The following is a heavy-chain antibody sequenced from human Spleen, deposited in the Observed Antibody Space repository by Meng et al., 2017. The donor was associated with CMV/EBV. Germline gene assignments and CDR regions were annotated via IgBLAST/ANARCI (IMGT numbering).Heavy chain of an antibody. CDR2: IYYSGGT. V-gene: IGHV4-30-4*08. J-gene: IGHJ4*02. D-gene: IGHD1/OR15-1a*01. CDR1: GGPISSGDYY. CDR3: AREQIDGHYFDY. Sequence: SETLSLTCTVSGGPISSGDYYWSWIRQPPGKGLEWIGYIYYSGGTYYNPSLKSRVTVSVDTSKNQFSLKLSSVTAADTAVYYCAREQIDGHYFDYWGQGTLVTVSS.